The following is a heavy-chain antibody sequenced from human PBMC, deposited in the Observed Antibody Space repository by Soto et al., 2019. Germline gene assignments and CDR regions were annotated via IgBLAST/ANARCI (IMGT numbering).Heavy chain of an antibody. CDR3: ARRRRALYCSSTSCYKVTFDP. D-gene: IGHD2-2*02. CDR2: INHSGST. J-gene: IGHJ5*02. CDR1: GGSFSGYY. V-gene: IGHV4-34*01. Sequence: SETLSLTCAVYGGSFSGYYWSWIRQPPGKGLEWIGEINHSGSTNYNPSLKSRVTISVDTSKNQFSLKLSSVAAADTAVYYCARRRRALYCSSTSCYKVTFDPWGQGTLVTVPS.